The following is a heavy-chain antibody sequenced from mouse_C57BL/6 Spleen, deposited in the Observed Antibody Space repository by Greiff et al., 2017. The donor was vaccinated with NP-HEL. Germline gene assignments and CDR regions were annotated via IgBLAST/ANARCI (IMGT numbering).Heavy chain of an antibody. D-gene: IGHD1-1*01. CDR2: IRLKSDNYAT. J-gene: IGHJ3*01. CDR1: GFTFSNYW. Sequence: EVKLQESGGGLVQPGGSMKLSCVASGFTFSNYWMNWVRQSPEKGLEWVAQIRLKSDNYATHYAESVKGRFTISRDDSKSSVYLQMNNLRAEDTGIYYCTCYYGSTWFAYWGQGTLVTVSA. V-gene: IGHV6-3*01. CDR3: TCYYGSTWFAY.